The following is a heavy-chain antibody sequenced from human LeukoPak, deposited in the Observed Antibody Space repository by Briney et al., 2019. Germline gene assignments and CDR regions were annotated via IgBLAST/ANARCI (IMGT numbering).Heavy chain of an antibody. Sequence: SETLSLTRTVSGGSISSYYWSWIRQPPGKGLEWIGYIYYSGSTNYNPSLKSRVTISVDTSKNQFSLKLSSVTAADTAVYYCARGTYYYGSGSFDYWGQGTLVTVSS. D-gene: IGHD3-10*01. J-gene: IGHJ4*02. CDR2: IYYSGST. CDR3: ARGTYYYGSGSFDY. CDR1: GGSISSYY. V-gene: IGHV4-59*01.